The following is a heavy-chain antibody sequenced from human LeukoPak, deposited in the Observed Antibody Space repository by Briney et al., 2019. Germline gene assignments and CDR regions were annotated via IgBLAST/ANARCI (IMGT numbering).Heavy chain of an antibody. CDR1: GGSISSYY. J-gene: IGHJ3*02. D-gene: IGHD3-22*01. CDR3: ARKRVVKHRGAFDI. Sequence: PSETLSLTCTVSGGSISSYYWSWIRQPPGKGLEWIGEINHSGSTNYNPSLKSRVTISVDTSKNQFSLKLSSVTAADTAVYYCARKRVVKHRGAFDIWGQGTMVTVSS. CDR2: INHSGST. V-gene: IGHV4-34*01.